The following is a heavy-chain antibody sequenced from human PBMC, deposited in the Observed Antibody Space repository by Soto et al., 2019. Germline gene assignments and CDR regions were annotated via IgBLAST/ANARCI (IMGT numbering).Heavy chain of an antibody. Sequence: GASVKVSCKASGYTFTSYAMHWVRQAPGQRLEWMGWINAGNGNTKYSQKFQGRVTITRDTSASTAYMELSSLRSEDTAVYYCAINHLGTTTYGMDVWGQGTTVTVSS. J-gene: IGHJ6*02. D-gene: IGHD1-7*01. CDR2: INAGNGNT. CDR1: GYTFTSYA. CDR3: AINHLGTTTYGMDV. V-gene: IGHV1-3*01.